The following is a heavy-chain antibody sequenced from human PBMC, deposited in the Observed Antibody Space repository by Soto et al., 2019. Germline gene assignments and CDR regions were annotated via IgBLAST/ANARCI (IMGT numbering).Heavy chain of an antibody. Sequence: QVQLVESGGGLVKTSGSLRIACAASGFTFSDYYMSWVRQAPGKGLEWVSYISSSGNTIYYADSVKGRFTICRDNAKNSVYLQMNSLRAEDTALYFCAKMCSENYYDPVFSWGQGTLVTVSS. V-gene: IGHV3-11*01. CDR3: AKMCSENYYDPVFS. D-gene: IGHD3-22*01. CDR1: GFTFSDYY. CDR2: ISSSGNTI. J-gene: IGHJ5*01.